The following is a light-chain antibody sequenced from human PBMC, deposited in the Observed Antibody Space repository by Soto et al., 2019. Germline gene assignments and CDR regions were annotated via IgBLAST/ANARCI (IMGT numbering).Light chain of an antibody. J-gene: IGKJ3*01. Sequence: DIVMTQSPLSLPVTPGEPASISCRSSQSLLLSNGYNYLDWYLQKPGQSPQLLIYLGSNRASGVPDRFGGSGSGTDFTLRLSRVEAEDVGVYYCMQALQTPRAFGPGTKVDIK. V-gene: IGKV2-28*01. CDR3: MQALQTPRA. CDR1: QSLLLSNGYNY. CDR2: LGS.